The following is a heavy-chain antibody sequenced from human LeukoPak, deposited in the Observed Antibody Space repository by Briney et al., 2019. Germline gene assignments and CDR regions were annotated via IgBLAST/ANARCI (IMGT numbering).Heavy chain of an antibody. D-gene: IGHD3-10*01. CDR2: INPNSGDT. CDR3: ARDKYYYGSGTFYSSAVFDN. Sequence: ASVKVSCKASGYTFTGYYMHWVRQAPGQGLEWMGRINPNSGDTEYTQKFQDGVTMTRDTSTSTAYMELSGLRSGDTAVYYCARDKYYYGSGTFYSSAVFDNWGQGTLVAVSS. V-gene: IGHV1-2*06. J-gene: IGHJ4*02. CDR1: GYTFTGYY.